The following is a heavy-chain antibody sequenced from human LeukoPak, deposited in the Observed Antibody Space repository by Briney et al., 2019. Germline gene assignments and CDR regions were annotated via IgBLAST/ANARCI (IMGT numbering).Heavy chain of an antibody. D-gene: IGHD4-17*01. CDR1: GGSISRGGYY. J-gene: IGHJ4*02. CDR3: ARDSPNGDYGSDY. Sequence: SQTLSLTCTVSGGSISRGGYYWSWIRQHPGKGLEWIGYIYYSGSTYYNPSLKSRVTISVDTSKNQFSLKLSSVTAADTAVYYCARDSPNGDYGSDYWGQGTLVTVSS. CDR2: IYYSGST. V-gene: IGHV4-31*03.